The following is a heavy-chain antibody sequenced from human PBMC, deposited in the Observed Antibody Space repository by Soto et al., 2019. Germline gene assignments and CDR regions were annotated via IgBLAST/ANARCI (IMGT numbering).Heavy chain of an antibody. CDR1: GYTFTNYY. CDR2: INPGVGST. Sequence: ASVKVSCKAFGYTFTNYYMHWVRQAPGQGLEWMGIINPGVGSTTYAQKFQGRVTMTRDTSTSTVYMELSSLRSEDTAVYYCARVELELHHSYYGMDVWGQGTPVTVSS. V-gene: IGHV1-46*01. D-gene: IGHD1-7*01. CDR3: ARVELELHHSYYGMDV. J-gene: IGHJ6*02.